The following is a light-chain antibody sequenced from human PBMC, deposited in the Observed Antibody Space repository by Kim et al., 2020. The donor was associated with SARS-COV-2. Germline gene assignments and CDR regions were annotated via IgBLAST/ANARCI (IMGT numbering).Light chain of an antibody. CDR2: SNN. J-gene: IGLJ3*02. V-gene: IGLV1-44*01. CDR3: AAWDDSLNGWV. Sequence: GPRVPITWSGSRSNSGSNTVDGYQQLPGTPPKLLIYSNNHRPSAVPHRFSGSKSGASASLAISGLQPADEADYYCAAWDDSLNGWVFGGGTQLTVL. CDR1: RSNSGSNT.